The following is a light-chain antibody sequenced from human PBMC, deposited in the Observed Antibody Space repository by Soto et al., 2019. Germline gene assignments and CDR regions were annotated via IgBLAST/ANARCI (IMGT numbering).Light chain of an antibody. Sequence: DIQMTQSPSTLSASVEDRVTITCRASQSISSWLAWYQQKPGKAPKLLIYKASSLESGVPSRFSGSGSGTEFTLTISSLQPDDFATYYCQQYNSYGAFGQGTKVDIK. CDR3: QQYNSYGA. V-gene: IGKV1-5*03. J-gene: IGKJ1*01. CDR2: KAS. CDR1: QSISSW.